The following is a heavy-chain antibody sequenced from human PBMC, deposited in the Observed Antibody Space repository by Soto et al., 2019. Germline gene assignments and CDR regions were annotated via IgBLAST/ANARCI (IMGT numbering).Heavy chain of an antibody. Sequence: GAGCSFLSYWIGWMRKMPGKGLEWMGIIYPGDSDTRYSPSFQGQVTISADKSISTAYLQWSSLKASDTAMYYCARHDSNYYYGMDVWVQGTTVTVSS. CDR3: ARHDSNYYYGMDV. V-gene: IGHV5-51*01. J-gene: IGHJ6*02. D-gene: IGHD3-22*01. CDR1: GCSFLSYW. CDR2: IYPGDSDT.